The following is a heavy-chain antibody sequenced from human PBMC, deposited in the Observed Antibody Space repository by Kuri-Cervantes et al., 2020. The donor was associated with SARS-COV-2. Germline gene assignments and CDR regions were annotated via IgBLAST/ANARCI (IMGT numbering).Heavy chain of an antibody. Sequence: SVEVSCKASGGTFSSYAISWVRQAPGQGLEWMGGIIPIFGTANYAQKFQGRVTITADKSTSTAYMELSSLRSEDTAVYYCARHSGSGWTGNWFDPWGQGTLVTVSS. D-gene: IGHD6-19*01. V-gene: IGHV1-69*06. J-gene: IGHJ5*02. CDR1: GGTFSSYA. CDR3: ARHSGSGWTGNWFDP. CDR2: IIPIFGTA.